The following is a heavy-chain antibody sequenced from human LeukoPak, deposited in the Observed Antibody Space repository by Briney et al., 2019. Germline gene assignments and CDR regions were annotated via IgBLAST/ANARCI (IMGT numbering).Heavy chain of an antibody. V-gene: IGHV3-23*01. CDR2: ISGSGGST. Sequence: GGSLRLSCAASGFTFSSYAMSWVRQAPGKGLEWVSAISGSGGSTYYADSVKGRFTISRDNSKSTLYLQMNSLRAEDTAVYYCAIHDHPPQYTMIVPQGGGYWGQGTLVTVSS. CDR3: AIHDHPPQYTMIVPQGGGY. CDR1: GFTFSSYA. J-gene: IGHJ4*02. D-gene: IGHD3-22*01.